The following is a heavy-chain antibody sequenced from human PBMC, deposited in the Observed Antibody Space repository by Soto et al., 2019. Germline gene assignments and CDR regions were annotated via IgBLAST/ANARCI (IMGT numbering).Heavy chain of an antibody. CDR3: TKNKRITIFGVVTPPWYFDL. CDR2: ITWNSGSI. J-gene: IGHJ2*01. D-gene: IGHD3-3*01. V-gene: IGHV3-9*01. Sequence: ESGGGLVQPGRSLRLSCAASGFTFEDYALHWVRQAPGKGLEWISGITWNSGSIGYADSVKGRFTISRDNAKNSLYLQMNSLRAEDTALYYCTKNKRITIFGVVTPPWYFDLWGRGTLVTVSS. CDR1: GFTFEDYA.